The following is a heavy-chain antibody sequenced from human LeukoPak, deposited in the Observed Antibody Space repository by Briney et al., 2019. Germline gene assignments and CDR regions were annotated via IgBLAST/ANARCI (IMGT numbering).Heavy chain of an antibody. V-gene: IGHV7-4-1*02. D-gene: IGHD3-3*01. CDR3: ARLSPTYYDFWSGYYTYYYYGMDV. CDR1: GYTFTSYA. CDR2: INTNTGNP. J-gene: IGHJ6*02. Sequence: GASVKVSCKASGYTFTSYAMNWVRQAPGQGLEWMGWINTNTGNPTYAQGFTGRFVFSLDTSVSTAYLQISSLKAEDTAVYYCARLSPTYYDFWSGYYTYYYYGMDVWGQGTTVTVSS.